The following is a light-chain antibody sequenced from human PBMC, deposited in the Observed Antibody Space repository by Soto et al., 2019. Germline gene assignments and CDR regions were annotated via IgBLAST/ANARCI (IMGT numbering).Light chain of an antibody. CDR1: NSDVGSNNF. V-gene: IGLV2-23*01. J-gene: IGLJ1*01. Sequence: QSVLTQPASVSGSPGQSITISCTGSNSDVGSNNFVSWFQQHPGKAPKLMIFADSKRPSGISDRVSGSRSGSTASLTISGLQAEDEADYYCCSSVGNSDYVFGTGTKLTVL. CDR3: CSSVGNSDYV. CDR2: ADS.